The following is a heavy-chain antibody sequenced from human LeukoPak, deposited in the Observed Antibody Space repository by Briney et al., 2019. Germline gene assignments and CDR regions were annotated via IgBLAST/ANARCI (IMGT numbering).Heavy chain of an antibody. J-gene: IGHJ4*02. V-gene: IGHV3-74*01. CDR2: INTDGSST. Sequence: GGSLRLSCAASGFIFSSYWMHWVRHAPGKGLAWVSRINTDGSSTSYADSVKGRFTISRDNAKNTLYLQMNSLRAEDTAVYYCAKDDKHIVVVVAATKGLPDYWGQGTLVTVSS. D-gene: IGHD2-15*01. CDR3: AKDDKHIVVVVAATKGLPDY. CDR1: GFIFSSYW.